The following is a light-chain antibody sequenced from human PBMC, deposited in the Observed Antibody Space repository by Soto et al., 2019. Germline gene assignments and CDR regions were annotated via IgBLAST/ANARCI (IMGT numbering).Light chain of an antibody. CDR1: QSISSW. CDR3: QQYNSYLWT. V-gene: IGKV1-5*01. Sequence: DIHMTLSPSSLSASVGDRVTITCRASQSISSWLAWYQQKPGQAPNLLIYDASSLESGVPSRFSGSGSGTEFNLTISSLQTDDFATYYCQQYNSYLWTFGQGTKVDIK. CDR2: DAS. J-gene: IGKJ1*01.